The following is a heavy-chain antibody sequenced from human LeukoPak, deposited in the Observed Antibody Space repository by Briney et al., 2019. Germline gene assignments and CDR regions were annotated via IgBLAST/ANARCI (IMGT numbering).Heavy chain of an antibody. CDR2: IYSGGST. CDR3: ARGGSYLSAFDI. V-gene: IGHV3-53*01. CDR1: GSTVSSNY. D-gene: IGHD1-26*01. J-gene: IGHJ3*02. Sequence: PGGSLRLSCAASGSTVSSNYMSWVRQAPGKGLEWVSIIYSGGSTFYADSVKGRFTISRDNSKNTLYLQMNSLRAEDTAVYYCARGGSYLSAFDIWGQGTMVTVSS.